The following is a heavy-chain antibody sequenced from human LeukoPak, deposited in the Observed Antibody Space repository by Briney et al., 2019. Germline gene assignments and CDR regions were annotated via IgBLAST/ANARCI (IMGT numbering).Heavy chain of an antibody. Sequence: GRSLRLSCAASGFTFSSYALHWVRQAPGKGLEWVAVISYDGSNKYYADSVKGRFTISRDNSKNTLYLQMNSLRAEDTAVYYCARGGYCSGGSCYSRYLFDYWGQGTLVTVSS. D-gene: IGHD2-15*01. CDR2: ISYDGSNK. CDR3: ARGGYCSGGSCYSRYLFDY. CDR1: GFTFSSYA. V-gene: IGHV3-30-3*01. J-gene: IGHJ4*02.